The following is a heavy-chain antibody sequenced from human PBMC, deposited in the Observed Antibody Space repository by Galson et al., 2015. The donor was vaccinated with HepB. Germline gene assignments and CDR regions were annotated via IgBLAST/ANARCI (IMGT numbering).Heavy chain of an antibody. J-gene: IGHJ4*02. D-gene: IGHD1-26*01. CDR1: GGSISSYY. CDR3: ARDLGATLDY. CDR2: VFYSGNT. V-gene: IGHV4-59*12. Sequence: ETLSLTCTVSGGSISSYYWSWIRQPPGKGLEWIGYVFYSGNTKYNPSLKSRVTMSIDTSKNQFSLKLSSVTAADTAVYYCARDLGATLDYWGQGTLVTVSS.